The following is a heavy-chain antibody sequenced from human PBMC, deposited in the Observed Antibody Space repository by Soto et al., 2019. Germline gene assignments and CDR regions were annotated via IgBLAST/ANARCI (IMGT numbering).Heavy chain of an antibody. J-gene: IGHJ4*02. CDR2: ISYDGSNK. CDR1: GFTFSSYA. V-gene: IGHV3-30-3*01. Sequence: GGSLRLSCAASGFTFSSYAMHWDRQAPGRGLGWVAVISYDGSNKYYADSVKGRFTISRDNSKNTLYLQMNSHRAEDTAVYYGARAPSPSWTQLWLGNSGGILDYVGQGTLVTV. CDR3: ARAPSPSWTQLWLGNSGGILDY. D-gene: IGHD5-18*01.